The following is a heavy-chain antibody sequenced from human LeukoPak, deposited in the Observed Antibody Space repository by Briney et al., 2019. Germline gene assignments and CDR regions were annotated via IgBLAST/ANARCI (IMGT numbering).Heavy chain of an antibody. CDR2: IYYSGST. CDR1: GGSISTYY. J-gene: IGHJ4*02. Sequence: SETLSLTCTISGGSISTYYWSWIRQPSGKGLEWIGYIYYSGSTNYNPSLKSRVTISLDTSKNQFSLKLSSVTAADTAVYYCARGIRYGYYFDYWGQGTLVTVSS. D-gene: IGHD5-18*01. CDR3: ARGIRYGYYFDY. V-gene: IGHV4-59*12.